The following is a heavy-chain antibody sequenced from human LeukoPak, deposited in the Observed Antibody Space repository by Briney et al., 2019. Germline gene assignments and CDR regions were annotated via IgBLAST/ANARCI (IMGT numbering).Heavy chain of an antibody. CDR1: GFTFSSYA. D-gene: IGHD5-18*01. CDR2: ISSNGGST. J-gene: IGHJ6*02. V-gene: IGHV3-64*01. CDR3: ARGAPHQKRGYSYGSHDYYYYGMDV. Sequence: GGSLRLSCAASGFTFSSYAMHWVRQAPGKGLEYVSAISSNGGSTYYANSVKGRFTISRDNSKNTLYLQMGSLRAEDMAVYYCARGAPHQKRGYSYGSHDYYYYGMDVWGQGTTVTVSS.